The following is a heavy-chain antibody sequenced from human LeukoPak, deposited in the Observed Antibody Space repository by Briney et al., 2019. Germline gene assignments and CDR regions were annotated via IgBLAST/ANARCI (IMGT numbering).Heavy chain of an antibody. V-gene: IGHV3-53*01. J-gene: IGHJ4*02. CDR3: AKLLYYYDSSQPY. D-gene: IGHD3-22*01. CDR1: GFTVSSNY. Sequence: PGGSLRLSCAASGFTVSSNYMSWVRQAPGKGLEWVSVIYSGGSTYYADSVKGRFTISRDNAKNSLYLQMNSLRVDDTAVYYCAKLLYYYDSSQPYWGQGTLVTVSS. CDR2: IYSGGST.